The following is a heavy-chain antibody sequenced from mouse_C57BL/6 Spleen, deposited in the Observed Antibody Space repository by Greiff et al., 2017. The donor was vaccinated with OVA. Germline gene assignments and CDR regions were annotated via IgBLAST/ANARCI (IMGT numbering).Heavy chain of an antibody. CDR1: GFTFSDYY. CDR3: ARARDYYGSSYFDY. Sequence: EVKLVESEGGLVQPGSSMKLSCTASGFTFSDYYMAWVRQVPEKGLEWVANINYDGSSTYYLDSLKSRFIISRDNAKNILYLQMSSLKSEDTATYYCARARDYYGSSYFDYWGQGTTLTVSS. V-gene: IGHV5-16*01. D-gene: IGHD1-1*01. J-gene: IGHJ2*01. CDR2: INYDGSST.